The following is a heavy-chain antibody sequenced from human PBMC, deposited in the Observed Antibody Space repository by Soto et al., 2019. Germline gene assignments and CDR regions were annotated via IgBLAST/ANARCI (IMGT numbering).Heavy chain of an antibody. CDR3: AKNEHPPYYYYGMDG. D-gene: IGHD2-21*01. CDR2: ISGYNGDT. Sequence: QGLLVQSGAEVKQPGASVKVSCKASGYSFTTYGISWVRQAPGQGLEWMGWISGYNGDTNNAQKFQDRVTMTIDRSTTTAYLELRSLTSDDTAVYYCAKNEHPPYYYYGMDGWGQGTTVTVSS. CDR1: GYSFTTYG. V-gene: IGHV1-18*01. J-gene: IGHJ6*01.